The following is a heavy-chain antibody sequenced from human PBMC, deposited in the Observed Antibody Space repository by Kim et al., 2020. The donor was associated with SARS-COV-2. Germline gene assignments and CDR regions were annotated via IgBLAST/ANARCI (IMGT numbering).Heavy chain of an antibody. CDR1: GFTFDDYA. CDR2: ISCNGGSI. J-gene: IGHJ4*02. Sequence: GGSLRLSCAASGFTFDDYAMHWVRQAPGKGLEWVSGISCNGGSICYADSVKGRFTISRDNAKNSLYLQMNSLRAEDTALYYCAKGMRFGVASPVDYWGQG. V-gene: IGHV3-9*01. D-gene: IGHD3-3*01. CDR3: AKGMRFGVASPVDY.